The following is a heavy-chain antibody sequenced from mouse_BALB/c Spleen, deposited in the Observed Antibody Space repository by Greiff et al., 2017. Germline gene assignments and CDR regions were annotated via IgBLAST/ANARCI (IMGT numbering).Heavy chain of an antibody. CDR3: ARYGSAWFAY. V-gene: IGHV1-7*01. Sequence: QVQLQQSGAELAKPGASVKMSCKASGYTFTSYWMHWVKQRPGQGLEWIGYINPSTGYTEYNQKFKDKATLTADKSSSTAYMQLSSLTSEDSAVYYGARYGSAWFAYWGQGTLVTVSA. CDR1: GYTFTSYW. D-gene: IGHD2-2*01. J-gene: IGHJ3*01. CDR2: INPSTGYT.